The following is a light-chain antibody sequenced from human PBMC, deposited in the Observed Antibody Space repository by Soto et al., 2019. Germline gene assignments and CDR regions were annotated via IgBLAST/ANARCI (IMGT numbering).Light chain of an antibody. Sequence: QSALTQPASVSGSPGQSNTISCTGTSSDVGSYNLVSWYQQHPGKAPKLMIYEGSKRPSGVSNRFSGSKSGNTASLTISGRQAEDEADYYCCSYAGVFGGGTQLTVL. V-gene: IGLV2-23*01. CDR2: EGS. CDR1: SSDVGSYNL. CDR3: CSYAGV. J-gene: IGLJ2*01.